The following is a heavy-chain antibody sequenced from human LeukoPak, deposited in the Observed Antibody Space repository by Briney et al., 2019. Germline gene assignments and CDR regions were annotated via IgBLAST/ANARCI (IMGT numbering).Heavy chain of an antibody. CDR2: IYSSGST. J-gene: IGHJ3*02. CDR1: GGSMSSYY. Sequence: PSETLSLTCIVSGGSMSSYYWSWIRQPAGKGVEWIGRIYSSGSTNYNPSLKSRVTMSVDTSKNQFSLKLSSVTAADTAVYYCARYSSSWTDAFDIWGQGTMVTVSS. CDR3: ARYSSSWTDAFDI. D-gene: IGHD6-13*01. V-gene: IGHV4-4*07.